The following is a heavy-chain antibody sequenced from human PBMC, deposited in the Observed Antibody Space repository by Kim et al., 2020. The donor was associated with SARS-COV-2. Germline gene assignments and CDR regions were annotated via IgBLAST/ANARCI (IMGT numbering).Heavy chain of an antibody. V-gene: IGHV3-13*05. D-gene: IGHD6-13*01. Sequence: GGSLRLSCAASGFTFSSYDMHWVRQATGKGLEWVSAIGTAGDPYYPGSVKGRFTISRENAKNSLYLQMNSLRAGDTAVYYCARGLYSSSARGLRPWYIDLWGRGTLVTVSS. CDR1: GFTFSSYD. CDR2: IGTAGDP. CDR3: ARGLYSSSARGLRPWYIDL. J-gene: IGHJ2*01.